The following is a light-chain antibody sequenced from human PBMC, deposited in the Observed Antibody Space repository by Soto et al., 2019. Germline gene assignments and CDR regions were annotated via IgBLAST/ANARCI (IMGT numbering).Light chain of an antibody. CDR1: QSISGW. J-gene: IGKJ1*01. CDR3: LQYNTYRT. V-gene: IGKV1-5*01. CDR2: DAS. Sequence: DIQMTQSPSSLSASVGDRVTITCRASQSISGWLAWYQQKPGKAPNLLIYDASSLESGVPSRFSGSGSGTEFTLTISSLQPDDFATYWCLQYNTYRTFGQGTKVDTK.